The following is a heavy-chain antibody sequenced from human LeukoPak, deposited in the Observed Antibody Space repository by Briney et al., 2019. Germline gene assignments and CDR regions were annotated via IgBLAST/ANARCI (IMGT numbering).Heavy chain of an antibody. J-gene: IGHJ4*02. CDR1: GFIFNSVW. CDR2: IKSKKDGGTA. V-gene: IGHV3-15*05. CDR3: TTGLASAGHDGY. Sequence: GALRLSCVGFGFIFNSVWEGWGRQVPGKGLEWVGRIKSKKDGGTADYAEPVKDRFTISRDDSKNTLFLQMNSLKNEDTAVYYCTTGLASAGHDGYWGQGTLVTVSS. D-gene: IGHD6-13*01.